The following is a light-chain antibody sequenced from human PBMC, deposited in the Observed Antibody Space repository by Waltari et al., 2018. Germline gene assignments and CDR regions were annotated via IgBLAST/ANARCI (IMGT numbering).Light chain of an antibody. CDR1: GIDGGSYNL. CDR2: EAS. J-gene: IGLJ2*01. CDR3: CSYTNTHVV. Sequence: QSALTQPASVSGPPGLPFTISCTGIGIDGGSYNLASWYQQHPGKAPKLIIYEASKRPSGVSSRFSGSKSGNTASLTISGLQAEDEGDYYCCSYTNTHVVFGGGTKLTVL. V-gene: IGLV2-14*02.